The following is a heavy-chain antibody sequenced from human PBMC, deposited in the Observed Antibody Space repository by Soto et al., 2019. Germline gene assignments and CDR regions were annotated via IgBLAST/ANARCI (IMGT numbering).Heavy chain of an antibody. CDR1: GLTFGTYW. V-gene: IGHV3-7*01. Sequence: GGSLRLSRADSGLTFGTYWMSWVRQASGKGLEWVANIKQDGSEKYYVDSVKGRFTISRDNAKNLLFLQINSLRVEDTAVYYCARDGAGNSFYFDYWGQ. D-gene: IGHD6-13*01. CDR3: ARDGAGNSFYFDY. J-gene: IGHJ4*02. CDR2: IKQDGSEK.